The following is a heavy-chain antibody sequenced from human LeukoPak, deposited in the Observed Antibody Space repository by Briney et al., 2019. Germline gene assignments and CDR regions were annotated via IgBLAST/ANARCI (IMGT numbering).Heavy chain of an antibody. D-gene: IGHD5-12*01. CDR2: IIYWGSA. Sequence: PSETLSLTCTVSGDSMNNYYWSWIRQPPGRGLEWIGNIIYWGSANPNPSLKSRATLSVDMSKKHFFLDLSSVTAADTAVYYCARGGGIVATISSAFDYWGQGTLVTVSS. CDR3: ARGGGIVATISSAFDY. V-gene: IGHV4-59*01. CDR1: GDSMNNYY. J-gene: IGHJ4*02.